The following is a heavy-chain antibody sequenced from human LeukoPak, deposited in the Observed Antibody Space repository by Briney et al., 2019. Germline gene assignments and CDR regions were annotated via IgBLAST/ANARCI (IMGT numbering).Heavy chain of an antibody. CDR1: GGSFSGYY. CDR2: INHSGST. D-gene: IGHD3-22*01. CDR3: ARGPTYYYDSSGSLY. Sequence: SETLSLTCAVYGGSFSGYYWSWIRQPPGKGLEWIGEINHSGSTNSNPSLTSRVTISVDTSKNQFSLKLSSVTAADKAVYYCARGPTYYYDSSGSLYWGQGTLVTVSS. J-gene: IGHJ4*02. V-gene: IGHV4-34*01.